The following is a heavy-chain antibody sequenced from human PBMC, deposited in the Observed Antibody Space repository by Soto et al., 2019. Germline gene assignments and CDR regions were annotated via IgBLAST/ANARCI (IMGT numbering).Heavy chain of an antibody. Sequence: ASVKVSCKASGYTFTSYGISWVRQAPGQGLEWMGWISAYNGNTNYAQKLQGRVTMTTDTSTSTAYMELRSLRSDDTAVYYCARSRFLEWLEAQGYGMDVWGQGTTVTVSS. CDR1: GYTFTSYG. CDR3: ARSRFLEWLEAQGYGMDV. CDR2: ISAYNGNT. V-gene: IGHV1-18*01. J-gene: IGHJ6*02. D-gene: IGHD3-3*01.